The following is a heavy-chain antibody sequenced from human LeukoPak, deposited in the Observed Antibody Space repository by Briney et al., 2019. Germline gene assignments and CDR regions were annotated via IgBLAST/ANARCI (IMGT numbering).Heavy chain of an antibody. V-gene: IGHV1-46*01. Sequence: ASVKVSCKASGYIFTSYYIHWVRQAPGQGLEWMGIINPSSGSTSYAQKFQGRVTMSRDTSTSTVYMELSSLTSEDTAVYYCARDGRDGYNYMFPFDYWGQGTLVTVSS. D-gene: IGHD5-24*01. CDR3: ARDGRDGYNYMFPFDY. CDR2: INPSSGST. CDR1: GYIFTSYY. J-gene: IGHJ4*02.